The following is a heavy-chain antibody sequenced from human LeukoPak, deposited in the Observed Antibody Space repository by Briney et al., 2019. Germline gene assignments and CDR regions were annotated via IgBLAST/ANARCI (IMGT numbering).Heavy chain of an antibody. D-gene: IGHD3/OR15-3a*01. CDR1: GGSISSYY. CDR2: IYYSGST. CDR3: ARSHSVWTSFDY. V-gene: IGHV4-59*01. J-gene: IGHJ4*02. Sequence: SETLSLTCTVSGGSISSYYWSWIRQPPGKGLEWIGYIYYSGSTNYNPSLKSRVTISVDTSKNQFSLKLSSVTAADTAVYYCARSHSVWTSFDYWGQGTLVTVSP.